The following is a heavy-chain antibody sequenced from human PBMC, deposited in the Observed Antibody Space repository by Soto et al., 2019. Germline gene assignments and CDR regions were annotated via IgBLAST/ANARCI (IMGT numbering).Heavy chain of an antibody. V-gene: IGHV3-53*04. J-gene: IGHJ3*02. D-gene: IGHD3-10*01. CDR1: GFTVSSNY. CDR3: ARDLGFYGSAHAFDI. Sequence: GGSLRLSCAASGFTVSSNYMSWVRLAPGKGLEWVSVIYSGGSTYYADSVKGRFTISRHNSKNTLYLQMNSLRAEDTAVYYCARDLGFYGSAHAFDIWGQGTMVTVSS. CDR2: IYSGGST.